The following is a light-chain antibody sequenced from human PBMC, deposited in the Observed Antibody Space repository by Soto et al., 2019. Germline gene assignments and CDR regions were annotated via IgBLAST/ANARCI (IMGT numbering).Light chain of an antibody. CDR1: SSDVGGYNY. V-gene: IGLV2-14*01. CDR2: EVT. J-gene: IGLJ2*01. Sequence: QSALTQPASVSGSPGQSITISCTGTSSDVGGYNYVSWYQQHPGKAPKLMIFEVTNRPSGVSNRFSGSKSGNTASLTISGLQAEDEADYYCATWDDSLSHPVFGGGTKLTVL. CDR3: ATWDDSLSHPV.